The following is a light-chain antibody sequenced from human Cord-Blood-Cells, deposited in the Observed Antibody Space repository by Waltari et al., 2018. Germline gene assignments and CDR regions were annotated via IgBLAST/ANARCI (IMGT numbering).Light chain of an antibody. CDR3: QQSYSTPPWT. V-gene: IGKV1-39*01. J-gene: IGKJ1*01. Sequence: DIQMTQSPSSLSASVGDRVTITCRASQSISSYLNWYQQKPGKAPKLLIYAASSLQSGVPSRFSGSGSGTDFPLTLSSLHPEDFATYYCQQSYSTPPWTFGQGTKVEIK. CDR1: QSISSY. CDR2: AAS.